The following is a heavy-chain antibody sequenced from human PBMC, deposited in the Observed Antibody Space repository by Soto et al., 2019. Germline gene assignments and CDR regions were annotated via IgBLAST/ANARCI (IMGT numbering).Heavy chain of an antibody. V-gene: IGHV4-39*02. CDR3: ASLDSRRDGYNSFDT. CDR1: GGSMSSGSYY. J-gene: IGHJ4*02. Sequence: SETLSLTCTVSGGSMSSGSYYWGWLRQSHGKGLEWIGNSYYGGTTQYNPSLRSRVAISVDRSKNHFSLRLSSVTAADTAVYFCASLDSRRDGYNSFDTWGRGSRVTVSS. CDR2: SYYGGTT. D-gene: IGHD5-18*01.